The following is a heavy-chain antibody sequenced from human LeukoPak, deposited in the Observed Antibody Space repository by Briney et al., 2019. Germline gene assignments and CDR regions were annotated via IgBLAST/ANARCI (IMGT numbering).Heavy chain of an antibody. D-gene: IGHD4-17*01. CDR3: ARDQAPYGDYVPLFDP. CDR2: IWDDGSNK. CDR1: GFTFSSYG. J-gene: IGHJ5*02. Sequence: GGSVRLSCAASGFTFSSYGMHWVRQDPGKGLEWVAVIWDDGSNKYYADSVKGRFTTSRDNSKNTLYLQMNSLRAEDTAVYYCARDQAPYGDYVPLFDPWGQGTLVTVSS. V-gene: IGHV3-33*01.